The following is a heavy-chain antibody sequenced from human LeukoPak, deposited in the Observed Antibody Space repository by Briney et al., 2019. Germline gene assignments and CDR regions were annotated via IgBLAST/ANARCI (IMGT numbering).Heavy chain of an antibody. CDR3: ARGYGSGPYYYYGMDV. Sequence: LETLSLTCAVYGGSFSSYYWGWIRQPPGKGLEWIGEINHSGGTNYNPSLKSRVTISVDRSKNQFSLKLSSVTAADTAVYYCARGYGSGPYYYYGMDVWGQGTTVTVSS. CDR1: GGSFSSYY. V-gene: IGHV4-34*01. D-gene: IGHD3-10*01. CDR2: INHSGGT. J-gene: IGHJ6*02.